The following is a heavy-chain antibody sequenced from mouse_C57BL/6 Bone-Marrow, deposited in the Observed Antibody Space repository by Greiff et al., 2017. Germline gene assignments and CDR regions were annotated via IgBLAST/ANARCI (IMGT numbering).Heavy chain of an antibody. V-gene: IGHV1-54*01. Sequence: VKLQESGAELVRPGTSVKVSCKASGYAFTNYLIEWVKQRPGQGLEWIGVINPGSGGTNYNEKFKGKATLTADKSSSTAYMQLSSLTSEDSAVYFCARRDSSGYEGYWGQGTTLTVSS. D-gene: IGHD3-2*02. CDR3: ARRDSSGYEGY. CDR1: GYAFTNYL. CDR2: INPGSGGT. J-gene: IGHJ2*01.